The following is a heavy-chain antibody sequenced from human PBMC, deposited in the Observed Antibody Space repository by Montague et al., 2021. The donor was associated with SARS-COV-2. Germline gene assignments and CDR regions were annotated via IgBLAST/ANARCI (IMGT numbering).Heavy chain of an antibody. CDR2: IYSGGST. J-gene: IGHJ6*02. CDR1: GFTVSSNN. CDR3: AARADYYYGMDV. Sequence: SLRLSCAASGFTVSSNNMSWVRQAPGKGLEWVSVIYSGGSTQYTNSVKGRFTISRDKFNYTLYLQMNSLRAEDTAVYYCAARADYYYGMDVWGQGTSVTVSS. V-gene: IGHV3-66*01.